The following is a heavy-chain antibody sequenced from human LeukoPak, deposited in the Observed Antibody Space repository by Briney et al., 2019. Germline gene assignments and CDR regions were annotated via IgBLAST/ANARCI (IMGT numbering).Heavy chain of an antibody. J-gene: IGHJ4*02. Sequence: SQTLSLTCAISGDSVSSNSAACNWIRQSPSRGFEWLGRTYFRSKWYNDYAASVKSRITVNPDTSKNHFSLQLSSVTLEDTAIYYCARTYGGNCDYWGQGTLVTVSS. CDR2: TYFRSKWYN. D-gene: IGHD4-23*01. CDR1: GDSVSSNSAA. V-gene: IGHV6-1*01. CDR3: ARTYGGNCDY.